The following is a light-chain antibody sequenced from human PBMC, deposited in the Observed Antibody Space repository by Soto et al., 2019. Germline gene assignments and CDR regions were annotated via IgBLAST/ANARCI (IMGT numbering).Light chain of an antibody. CDR3: QQYETFSPWT. V-gene: IGKV1-5*03. CDR1: QRIDTW. J-gene: IGKJ1*01. CDR2: KAT. Sequence: DIQMTQYPSTLSASVGDRVTITCRASQRIDTWLAWYQQKPGTAPKLLIYKATTLQSGVPSRFSGSGSGTEFTLAISSLEPDDFATYYCQQYETFSPWTFGQGTKVDIK.